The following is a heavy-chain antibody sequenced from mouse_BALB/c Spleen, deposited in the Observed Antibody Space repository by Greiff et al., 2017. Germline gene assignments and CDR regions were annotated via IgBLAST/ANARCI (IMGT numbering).Heavy chain of an antibody. Sequence: VKLMESGAELARPGASVKMSCKASGYTFTSYTMHWVKQRPGQGLEWIGYINPSSGYTNYNQKFKDKATLTADKSSSTAYMQLSSLTSEDSAVYYCARSYYGSRFYAMDYWGQGTSVTVSS. D-gene: IGHD1-1*01. CDR1: GYTFTSYT. CDR3: ARSYYGSRFYAMDY. V-gene: IGHV1-4*01. CDR2: INPSSGYT. J-gene: IGHJ4*01.